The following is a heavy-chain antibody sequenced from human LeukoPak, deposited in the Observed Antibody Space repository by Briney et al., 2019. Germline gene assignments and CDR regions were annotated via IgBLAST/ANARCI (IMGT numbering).Heavy chain of an antibody. CDR2: ISGSGGST. D-gene: IGHD3-10*01. V-gene: IGHV3-23*01. J-gene: IGHJ4*02. CDR1: GFTFSSYA. Sequence: GGSLRLSCAASGFTFSSYAMSWARQAPGKGLEWVSAISGSGGSTYYADSVKGRFTISRDNVDNSLYLQMDSLRDEDTAVYYCVRDSLKAVRGVSFDYWGQGTLVTVSS. CDR3: VRDSLKAVRGVSFDY.